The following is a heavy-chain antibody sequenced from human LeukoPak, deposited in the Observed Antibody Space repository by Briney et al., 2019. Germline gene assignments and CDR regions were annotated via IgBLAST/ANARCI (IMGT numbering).Heavy chain of an antibody. D-gene: IGHD1-26*01. CDR1: GGTFSSYA. J-gene: IGHJ4*02. Sequence: SVKVSCKASGGTFSSYAISWVRQAPGQGLEWMGGIIPIFGTANYAQKFQGRVTITTDESTSTAYMELSSLGSEDTAVYYCARGDSGSYTPWDYWGQGTLVTVSS. CDR2: IIPIFGTA. V-gene: IGHV1-69*05. CDR3: ARGDSGSYTPWDY.